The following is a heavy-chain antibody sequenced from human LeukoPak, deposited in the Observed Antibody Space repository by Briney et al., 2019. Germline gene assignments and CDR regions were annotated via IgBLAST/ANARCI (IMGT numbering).Heavy chain of an antibody. Sequence: GGSLRLSCVVCGSSFSGQWMNWVRQAPGQGLESVANIKYDGSEKYYVDSVEGRFTISRENANNSLSQQLNIVRAEDTAVYYCAYSNNLNLWGQGTLVTVSS. CDR3: AYSNNLNL. J-gene: IGHJ4*02. CDR2: IKYDGSEK. D-gene: IGHD6-13*01. V-gene: IGHV3-7*01. CDR1: GSSFSGQW.